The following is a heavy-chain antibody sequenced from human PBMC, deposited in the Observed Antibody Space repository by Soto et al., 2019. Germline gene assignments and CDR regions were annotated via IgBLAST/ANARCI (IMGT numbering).Heavy chain of an antibody. CDR1: GYSFTSYW. V-gene: IGHV5-51*01. CDR3: ARSISNYYYYYGMDV. D-gene: IGHD4-4*01. Sequence: GESLKISCKGSGYSFTSYWIGWVRQMPGKGLEWMGIIYPGDSDTRYSPSFQGQVTISADKSISTAYLQWSSLKASDTAMYYCARSISNYYYYYGMDVWGQGTTVTVSS. CDR2: IYPGDSDT. J-gene: IGHJ6*02.